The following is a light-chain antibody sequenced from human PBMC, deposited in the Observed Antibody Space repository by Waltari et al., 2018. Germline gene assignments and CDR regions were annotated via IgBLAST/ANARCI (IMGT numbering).Light chain of an antibody. Sequence: QSVLTQPPSVSGAPGQRVTLSCTGSSSNIGAGYDLHWYQPLPGTAPKLLIYLNNNRPSGVPDRFSGSKSGTSASLAITGLQAEDEADYYCQSYDSSLSASVFGGGTKLTVL. CDR3: QSYDSSLSASV. V-gene: IGLV1-40*01. CDR2: LNN. CDR1: SSNIGAGYD. J-gene: IGLJ3*02.